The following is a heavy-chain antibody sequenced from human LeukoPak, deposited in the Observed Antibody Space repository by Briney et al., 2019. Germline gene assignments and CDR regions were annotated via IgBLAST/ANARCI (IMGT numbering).Heavy chain of an antibody. V-gene: IGHV3-23*01. D-gene: IGHD6-13*01. CDR3: ANYRQSITAAGNSREFADY. Sequence: TGGSLRLSCEASGFTFSSYYMTWVRQAPGKGLEWVSVISVSGDWTYYADSVKGRFTISRDNSKNTLYLQMNSLRAEDTAVYYCANYRQSITAAGNSREFADYWGQGTLVTVSS. CDR1: GFTFSSYY. J-gene: IGHJ4*02. CDR2: ISVSGDWT.